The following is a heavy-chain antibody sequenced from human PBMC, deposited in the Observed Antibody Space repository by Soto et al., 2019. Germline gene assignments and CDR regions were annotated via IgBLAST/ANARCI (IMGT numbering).Heavy chain of an antibody. J-gene: IGHJ6*03. Sequence: VASVKVCCKASGGTFSSYSISWARQAPGQGLEWMGGINPNCGNTGYAQKFQGRVTMTRNTSISTAYMELSSLRSEDTAVYYCARGYYNDYYYMDVWGKGTTVTVSS. CDR2: INPNCGNT. D-gene: IGHD3-10*01. CDR3: ARGYYNDYYYMDV. CDR1: GGTFSSYS. V-gene: IGHV1-8*02.